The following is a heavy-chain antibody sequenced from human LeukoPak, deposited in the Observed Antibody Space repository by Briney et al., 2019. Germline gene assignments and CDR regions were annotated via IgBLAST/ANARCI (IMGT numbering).Heavy chain of an antibody. CDR1: GFTSSSYG. CDR3: AREDVDTATSFYGMDV. CDR2: IWYDGSNK. V-gene: IGHV3-33*01. D-gene: IGHD5-18*01. J-gene: IGHJ6*02. Sequence: GGSLRLSCAASGFTSSSYGMHWVRQAPGKGLEWVAVIWYDGSNKYYADSVKGRFTISRDNSKNTLYLQMNSLRAEDTAVYYCAREDVDTATSFYGMDVWGQGTTVTVSS.